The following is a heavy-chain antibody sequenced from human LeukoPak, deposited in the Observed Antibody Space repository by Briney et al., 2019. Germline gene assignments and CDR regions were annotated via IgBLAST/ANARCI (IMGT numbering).Heavy chain of an antibody. CDR3: AKWLLWFGEN. D-gene: IGHD3-10*01. V-gene: IGHV3-23*01. Sequence: GGSLRLSCAASGFTVSSNYMSWVRQAPGKGLEWVSVISGSGGSTYYADSVKGRFTISRDNSKNTLYLQMNSLSAEDTAVYYCAKWLLWFGENWGQGTLVTVSS. J-gene: IGHJ4*02. CDR2: ISGSGGST. CDR1: GFTVSSNY.